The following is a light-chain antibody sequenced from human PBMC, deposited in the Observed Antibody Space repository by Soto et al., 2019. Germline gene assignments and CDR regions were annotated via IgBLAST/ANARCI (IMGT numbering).Light chain of an antibody. CDR3: CSYAGSSTVV. J-gene: IGLJ2*01. CDR1: SSDVGSYNL. Sequence: QSALTQPASVSGSPGQSITISCTGTSSDVGSYNLVSWYQQHPGTAPKLMIYEDSKRPSGVSNRFSGSKSGNTASLTISGLQAEDEADYYCCSYAGSSTVVFGGGTKLTVL. CDR2: EDS. V-gene: IGLV2-23*01.